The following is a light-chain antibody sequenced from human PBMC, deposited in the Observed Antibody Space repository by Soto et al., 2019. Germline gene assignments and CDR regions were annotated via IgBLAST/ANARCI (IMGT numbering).Light chain of an antibody. CDR3: QQSYTRWT. V-gene: IGKV1-39*01. CDR2: SAS. CDR1: QTFNTY. J-gene: IGKJ1*01. Sequence: DIQMTQSPSSLSAYVGDRITITCRASQTFNTYLNWYQQKPGKAPNLLIYSASILQSGVPSRFSGSGSGTDFTLTISSLQPEDFATYYCQQSYTRWTFGQGTKVEIK.